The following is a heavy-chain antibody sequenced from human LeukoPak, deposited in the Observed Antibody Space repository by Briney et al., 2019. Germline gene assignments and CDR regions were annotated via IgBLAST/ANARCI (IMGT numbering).Heavy chain of an antibody. J-gene: IGHJ6*03. Sequence: RPGGSLRLSCAASGFTFSSYWMHWVRQTPGKGLEWVSGINWNGGSTGYADSVKGRFTISRDNAKNSLYLQMNSLRAEDTAVYYCARAGSYDILTGYYWGEGYYYMDVWGKGTTVTVSS. CDR2: INWNGGST. CDR1: GFTFSSYW. CDR3: ARAGSYDILTGYYWGEGYYYMDV. V-gene: IGHV3-20*04. D-gene: IGHD3-9*01.